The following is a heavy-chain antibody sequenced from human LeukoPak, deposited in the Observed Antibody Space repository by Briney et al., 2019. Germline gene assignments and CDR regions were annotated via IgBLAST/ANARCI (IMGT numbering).Heavy chain of an antibody. J-gene: IGHJ4*02. Sequence: GASVKVSCKASGYTFTDYYMYWVRQAPGQGLEWMGWINPYNGNTNYAQKLQGRVTMTTDTSTSTAYMDLRSLRSDDTAVYYCARKRSGWFFSNWGQGTLVTVSS. CDR3: ARKRSGWFFSN. CDR2: INPYNGNT. D-gene: IGHD6-19*01. V-gene: IGHV1-18*04. CDR1: GYTFTDYY.